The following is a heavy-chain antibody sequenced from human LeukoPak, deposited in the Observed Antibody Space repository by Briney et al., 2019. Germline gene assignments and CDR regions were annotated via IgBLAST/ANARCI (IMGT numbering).Heavy chain of an antibody. CDR2: ISGSGGST. V-gene: IGHV3-23*01. CDR3: ARGSGYYYYYGMDV. CDR1: GFTFSSYA. Sequence: GGSLRLSCAASGFTFSSYAMSWVRQAPGKGLEWVSAISGSGGSTYYADSVKGRFTISRDNSKNTLYLQMNSLRAEDTAIYYCARGSGYYYYYGMDVWGQGTTVTVSS. D-gene: IGHD2-15*01. J-gene: IGHJ6*02.